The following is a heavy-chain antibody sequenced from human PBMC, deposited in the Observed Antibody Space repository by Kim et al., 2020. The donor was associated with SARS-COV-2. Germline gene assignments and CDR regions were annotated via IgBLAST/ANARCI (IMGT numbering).Heavy chain of an antibody. J-gene: IGHJ6*02. V-gene: IGHV3-21*01. CDR2: ISSSCSYI. D-gene: IGHD5-12*01. Sequence: GGSLRLSCAASGFTFSSYSMNWVRQAPGKGLEWVSSISSSCSYIYYADSVKGRFTISRDNAKNSLYLQLNSLRAEDTAVYYCVRGLYSGNVYYYYGMDVWGQGTTVTVSS. CDR3: VRGLYSGNVYYYYGMDV. CDR1: GFTFSSYS.